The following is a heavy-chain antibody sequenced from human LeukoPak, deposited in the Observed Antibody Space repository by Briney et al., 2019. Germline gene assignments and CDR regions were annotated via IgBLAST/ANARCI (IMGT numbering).Heavy chain of an antibody. J-gene: IGHJ5*02. Sequence: SETLSLTCTVSGGSISSYYWSWIRQPPGNGLEWIGYIYYSGSTNYNPSLKSRVTISVDTSKNQFSLKLSSVTAADTAVYYCARDRDRGYSYGGWFDPWGQGTLVTVSS. D-gene: IGHD5-18*01. CDR1: GGSISSYY. CDR2: IYYSGST. V-gene: IGHV4-59*01. CDR3: ARDRDRGYSYGGWFDP.